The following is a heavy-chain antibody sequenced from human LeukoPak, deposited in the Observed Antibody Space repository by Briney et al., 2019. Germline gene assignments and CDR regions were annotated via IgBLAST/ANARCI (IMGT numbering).Heavy chain of an antibody. CDR1: GGSISSSSYY. J-gene: IGHJ4*02. CDR2: IYYSGSP. V-gene: IGHV4-39*01. D-gene: IGHD3-3*01. Sequence: PSETLSLTCTVSGGSISSSSYYWGWIRQPPGKGLEGIGSIYYSGSPYYNPSLKSRVTISVDTSKHQFSLKLSSVTAADTAVYYCARHYDFWSGFDYWGQGTLVTVSS. CDR3: ARHYDFWSGFDY.